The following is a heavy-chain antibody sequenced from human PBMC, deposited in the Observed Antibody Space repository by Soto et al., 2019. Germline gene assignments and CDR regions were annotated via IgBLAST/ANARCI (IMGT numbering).Heavy chain of an antibody. V-gene: IGHV4-34*01. CDR1: GGSFSGYY. CDR3: ARWVYSRSSRSDDSGMDV. D-gene: IGHD6-13*01. CDR2: VNHSGST. Sequence: SETLSLTCAVYGGSFSGYYWSWIRQPPGKGLEWIGEVNHSGSTNYNPSLKSRVTMSVDTSRNHFSLKLSSVTAADTAVYYCARWVYSRSSRSDDSGMDVWGQGTVVTVSS. J-gene: IGHJ6*01.